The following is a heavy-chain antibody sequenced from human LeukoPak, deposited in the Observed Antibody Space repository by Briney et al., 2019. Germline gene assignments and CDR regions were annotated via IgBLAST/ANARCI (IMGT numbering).Heavy chain of an antibody. CDR1: GFTFSSYW. V-gene: IGHV3-7*01. CDR3: ARDGATIFGVVIPNDY. J-gene: IGHJ4*02. D-gene: IGHD3-3*01. Sequence: GGSLRLSCAASGFTFSSYWMNWVRQAPGKGLEWVANIKQDGSEKYYVDSVKGRFTISRDNAKNSLYLQMNSLRAEDTAVYYCARDGATIFGVVIPNDYWGQGTLVTVSS. CDR2: IKQDGSEK.